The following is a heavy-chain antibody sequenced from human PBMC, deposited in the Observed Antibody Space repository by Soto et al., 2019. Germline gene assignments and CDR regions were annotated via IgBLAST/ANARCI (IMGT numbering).Heavy chain of an antibody. CDR1: GYTFTGYY. Sequence: QVQLVQSGAEVKKPGASVKVSCKASGYTFTGYYMHWVRQAPGQGLEWMGWINPNSGGTNYAQKFQGWVTMTRDTSISTAYMELSRLRSDDTAVYYCARDYSSGWVEYGMGVWGQGTTVTVSS. D-gene: IGHD6-19*01. CDR3: ARDYSSGWVEYGMGV. CDR2: INPNSGGT. J-gene: IGHJ6*02. V-gene: IGHV1-2*04.